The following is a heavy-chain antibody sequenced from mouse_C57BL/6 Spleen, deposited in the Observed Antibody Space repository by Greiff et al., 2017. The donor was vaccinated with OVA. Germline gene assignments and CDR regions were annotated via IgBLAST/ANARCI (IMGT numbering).Heavy chain of an antibody. D-gene: IGHD1-1*01. J-gene: IGHJ2*01. CDR3: TRSDYGRYFDY. CDR2: IDPETGGT. Sequence: QVQLQQSGAELVRPGASVTLSCKASGYTFTDYEMHWVKQTPVHGLEWIGAIDPETGGTAYNQKFKGKAILTADKSSSTAYMELRSLTSEDSAVYYCTRSDYGRYFDYWGQGTTLTVSS. V-gene: IGHV1-15*01. CDR1: GYTFTDYE.